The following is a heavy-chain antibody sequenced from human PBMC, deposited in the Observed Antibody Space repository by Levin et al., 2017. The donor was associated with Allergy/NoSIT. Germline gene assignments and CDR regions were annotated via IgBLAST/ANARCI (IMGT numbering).Heavy chain of an antibody. CDR3: TTGDFDLMASTLRFVDYNTGMDV. V-gene: IGHV3-15*01. D-gene: IGHD3-22*01. Sequence: PGGSLRLSCAASGFSFSNAWMSWVRQTPEKRLEWVGRIKTKTDGGTTDYAAPVRGRFTISRDDSKSTLFLQMNSLTVDDTAVYYCTTGDFDLMASTLRFVDYNTGMDVWGQGTTVTVAS. CDR2: IKTKTDGGTT. J-gene: IGHJ6*02. CDR1: GFSFSNAW.